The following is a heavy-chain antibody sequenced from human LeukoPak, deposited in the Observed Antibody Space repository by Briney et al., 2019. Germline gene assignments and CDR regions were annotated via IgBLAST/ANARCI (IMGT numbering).Heavy chain of an antibody. D-gene: IGHD3-9*01. V-gene: IGHV2-5*02. J-gene: IGHJ4*02. Sequence: SGPTLVKPTQTLTLTCTFSGFSLSTSRVGVGWIRQPPGKALEWLALIYWDDDKHYSPSLKSRLTITKDTSKNQVVLTMTNMDPVDTATYYCAHISQIHDIRGRHYFDYWGQGTLVTVSS. CDR3: AHISQIHDIRGRHYFDY. CDR1: GFSLSTSRVG. CDR2: IYWDDDK.